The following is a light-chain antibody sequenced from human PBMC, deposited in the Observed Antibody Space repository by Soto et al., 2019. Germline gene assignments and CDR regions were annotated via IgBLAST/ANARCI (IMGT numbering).Light chain of an antibody. V-gene: IGLV2-14*01. CDR3: NSYAGSSSLPYV. Sequence: QSALTQPASVSGSPGQSITISCTGTSSDVGAYKYVSWYQQHPSKAPKLLIFEVSNRPSGVSNRFSGSKSGNTASLTISGLQAEDEADYYCNSYAGSSSLPYVFGTGTKLTVL. J-gene: IGLJ1*01. CDR2: EVS. CDR1: SSDVGAYKY.